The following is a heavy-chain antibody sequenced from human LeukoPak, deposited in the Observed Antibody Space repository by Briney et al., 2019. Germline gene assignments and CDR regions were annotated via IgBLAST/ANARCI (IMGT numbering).Heavy chain of an antibody. CDR2: INPSGGST. CDR3: ARDLDRRRDGYRGLDY. D-gene: IGHD5-24*01. Sequence: ASVKVSCKASGYTFTSYYMHWVRQAPGQGLEWMGIINPSGGSTSYAQKFQGRVTMTRDTSTSTVHMELSSLRSEDTAVYYCARDLDRRRDGYRGLDYWGQGTLVTVSS. J-gene: IGHJ4*02. V-gene: IGHV1-46*01. CDR1: GYTFTSYY.